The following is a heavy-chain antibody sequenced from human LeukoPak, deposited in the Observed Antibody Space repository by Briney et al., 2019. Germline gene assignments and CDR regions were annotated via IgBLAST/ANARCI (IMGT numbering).Heavy chain of an antibody. J-gene: IGHJ5*02. CDR1: GFTFSSYG. V-gene: IGHV3-23*01. CDR3: AKGGAISGWYWFDP. D-gene: IGHD6-19*01. Sequence: GGSLRLSCAASGFTFSSYGMNWVRQAPGKGLEWVSSISGSGDEAHHADSVKGRFTISRDNSKNTLYLQMNSLRAEDTALYYCAKGGAISGWYWFDPWGPGTLVTVSS. CDR2: ISGSGDEA.